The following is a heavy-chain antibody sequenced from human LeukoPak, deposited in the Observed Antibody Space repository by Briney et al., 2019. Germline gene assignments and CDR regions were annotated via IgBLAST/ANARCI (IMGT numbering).Heavy chain of an antibody. CDR1: GYSFNNYD. J-gene: IGHJ4*02. V-gene: IGHV1-2*02. CDR3: ARKRQVINPGWAYDY. Sequence: GASVKVSCKASGYSFNNYDITWVRQAPGQGLEWMGWISPDTGGTKFAQKFQGRVTMTSDTSTNTAYMELSRLRSDDTAVYFCARKRQVINPGWAYDYWGQGTLVTVSS. D-gene: IGHD2-21*01. CDR2: ISPDTGGT.